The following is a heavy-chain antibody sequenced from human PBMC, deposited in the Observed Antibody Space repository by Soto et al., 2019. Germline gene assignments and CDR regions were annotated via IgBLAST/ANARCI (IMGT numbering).Heavy chain of an antibody. Sequence: QVQLVESGGGVVQPGRSLRLSCAASGFTFSSYGMHWVRQAPGKGLEWVAVISYDGSNKYYADSVKGRFTISRDNSKNTLYLKMNSMRAEDTAVYYCAKELITAMVDLPSYYYYGMDVWGQGTTVTVSS. V-gene: IGHV3-30*18. CDR3: AKELITAMVDLPSYYYYGMDV. CDR1: GFTFSSYG. CDR2: ISYDGSNK. J-gene: IGHJ6*02. D-gene: IGHD5-18*01.